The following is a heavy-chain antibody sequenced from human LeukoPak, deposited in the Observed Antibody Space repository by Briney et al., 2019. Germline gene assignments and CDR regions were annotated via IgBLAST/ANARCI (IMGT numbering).Heavy chain of an antibody. Sequence: ASVKVSCKASGYTFTSYGISWVRQAPGQGLEWMGWISAYNGNTNYAQKLQGRVTMTTDTSTSTAYMELRSLRSDDTAVYYRARAHQVVPAATTSYYYYGMDVWGKGTTVTVSS. CDR3: ARAHQVVPAATTSYYYYGMDV. CDR2: ISAYNGNT. D-gene: IGHD2-2*01. V-gene: IGHV1-18*04. J-gene: IGHJ6*04. CDR1: GYTFTSYG.